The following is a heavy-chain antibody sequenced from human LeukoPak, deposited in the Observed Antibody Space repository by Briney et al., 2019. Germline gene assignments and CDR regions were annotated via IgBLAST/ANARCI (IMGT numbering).Heavy chain of an antibody. V-gene: IGHV3-30*02. CDR1: GISFRSYG. J-gene: IGHJ4*02. D-gene: IGHD3-9*01. CDR2: IWYDASNK. Sequence: GGSLRLSCAAPGISFRSYGMHWVRQAPGKGLEWVTFIWYDASNKYYAESVKGRFTISRDNSRNTVFLQMNSLRAEDTAIYYCATDISTHYFGSWGQGTLVTVSS. CDR3: ATDISTHYFGS.